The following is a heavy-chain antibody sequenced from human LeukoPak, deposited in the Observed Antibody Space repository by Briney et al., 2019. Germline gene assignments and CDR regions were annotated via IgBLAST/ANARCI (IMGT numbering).Heavy chain of an antibody. CDR2: IISSSSYI. CDR3: ARDSSGWFEVGY. CDR1: GFTFSSYS. J-gene: IGHJ4*02. V-gene: IGHV3-21*01. Sequence: GGSLRLSCAASGFTFSSYSMNWVRQAPGKGLEWVSSIISSSSYIYYADSVKGRFTISRDNAKNSLYLQMNSLRAEDTAVYYCARDSSGWFEVGYWGQGTLVTVSS. D-gene: IGHD6-19*01.